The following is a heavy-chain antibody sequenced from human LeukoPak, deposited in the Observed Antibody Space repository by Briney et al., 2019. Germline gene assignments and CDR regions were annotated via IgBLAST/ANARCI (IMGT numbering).Heavy chain of an antibody. V-gene: IGHV1-69*06. CDR3: ATDSIIAVAGFDY. J-gene: IGHJ4*02. D-gene: IGHD6-19*01. CDR1: GGTFSSYA. CDR2: IIPIFGTA. Sequence: ASVKVSCKASGGTFSSYAISWVRQAPGQGLEWMGGIIPIFGTANYAQKFQGRVTMTEDTSTDTAYMELSSLRSEDTAVYYCATDSIIAVAGFDYWGQGTLVTVSS.